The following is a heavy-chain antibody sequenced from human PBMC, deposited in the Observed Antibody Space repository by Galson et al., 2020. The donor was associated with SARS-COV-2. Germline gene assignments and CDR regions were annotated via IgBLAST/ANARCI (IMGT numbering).Heavy chain of an antibody. D-gene: IGHD6-6*01. CDR3: ARGTRQDGVPKYYFDY. V-gene: IGHV3-48*03. Sequence: GGSLRLSCAASGFTFSSYEMNWVRQAPGKGLEWVSYISSSGSTIYYADSVKGRFTISRDNAKNSLYLQMNSLRAEDTAVYYCARGTRQDGVPKYYFDYWGQGTLVTVSS. CDR1: GFTFSSYE. J-gene: IGHJ4*02. CDR2: ISSSGSTI.